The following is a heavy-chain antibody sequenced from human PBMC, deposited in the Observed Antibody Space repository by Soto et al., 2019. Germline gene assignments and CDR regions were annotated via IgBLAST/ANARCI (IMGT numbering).Heavy chain of an antibody. CDR1: GFRFSIYS. V-gene: IGHV3-48*02. J-gene: IGHJ4*02. CDR2: ITSDTKTI. Sequence: EVQLVESGGNLVQPGGSLRLSCAASGFRFSIYSMNWVRQAPGKGLEWSAYITSDTKTIKYADSVKGRFTISRDNGKNSGYLHMSSLRDEDTAVYYCARSVEGHFDYWGQGTVVTVSA. D-gene: IGHD6-19*01. CDR3: ARSVEGHFDY.